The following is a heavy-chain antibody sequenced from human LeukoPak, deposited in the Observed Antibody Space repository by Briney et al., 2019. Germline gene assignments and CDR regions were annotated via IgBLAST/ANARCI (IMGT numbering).Heavy chain of an antibody. D-gene: IGHD3-10*01. CDR1: GFTFSSYW. Sequence: PGGSLRLSCAASGFTFSSYWMHWVRQAPGKGLVWVSRINSDGGSTSYADSVKGRFTISRDNAKNTLYLQMNSLRAEDTAVYYCVRDSGVGNDAFDIWGQGTMVTVSS. CDR3: VRDSGVGNDAFDI. J-gene: IGHJ3*02. CDR2: INSDGGST. V-gene: IGHV3-74*01.